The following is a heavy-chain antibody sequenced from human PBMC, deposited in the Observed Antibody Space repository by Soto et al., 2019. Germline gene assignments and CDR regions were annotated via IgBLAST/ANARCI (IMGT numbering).Heavy chain of an antibody. D-gene: IGHD4-17*01. CDR3: AGGANDYGDYYGMDV. J-gene: IGHJ6*02. Sequence: VGSLRLSCAASGFTVSSNYMSWVRQAPGKGLEWVSVIYSGGSTYYADSVKGRFTISRDNSKNTLYLQMNSLRAEDTAVYYCAGGANDYGDYYGMDVWGQGTTVTVSS. CDR2: IYSGGST. V-gene: IGHV3-53*01. CDR1: GFTVSSNY.